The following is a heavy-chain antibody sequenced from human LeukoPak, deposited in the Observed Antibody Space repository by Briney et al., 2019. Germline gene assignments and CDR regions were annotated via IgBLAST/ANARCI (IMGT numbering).Heavy chain of an antibody. CDR2: LYRGGST. V-gene: IGHV3-66*02. J-gene: IGHJ4*02. Sequence: GSLRLSCAASGFPVSSNYMSWVRQAPGTGLDWNSVLYRGGSTYYADSVKRRFTISRDNSKNTLYLQMNSLRAEDTAVYYCARDSEYYYDSSGYYYGGFDYWGQGSLVTVSS. D-gene: IGHD3-22*01. CDR1: GFPVSSNY. CDR3: ARDSEYYYDSSGYYYGGFDY.